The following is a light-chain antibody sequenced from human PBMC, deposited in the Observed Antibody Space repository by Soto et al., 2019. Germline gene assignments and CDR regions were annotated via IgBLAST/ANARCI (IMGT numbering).Light chain of an antibody. Sequence: DIQMTQSPSSLSASVGDRVTITCQASQDISNYLNWYQQKPGKAPKLLIYDSSTLETGVTSRFSGSGSGTDFTFTISSLQPEDIATYYCQQYDNLPFTFGPGTKVDIK. CDR3: QQYDNLPFT. J-gene: IGKJ3*01. CDR2: DSS. V-gene: IGKV1-33*01. CDR1: QDISNY.